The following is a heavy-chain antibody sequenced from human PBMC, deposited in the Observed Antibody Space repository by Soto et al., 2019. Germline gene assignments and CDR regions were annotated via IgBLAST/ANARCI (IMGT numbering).Heavy chain of an antibody. CDR1: GFSFNNFD. CDR2: ISSAGNKK. J-gene: IGHJ4*02. Sequence: QVQLVESGGGVVQPGRSLRLSCAASGFSFNNFDVHWVRQAPGKGLEWVAVISSAGNKKFYADSVTGRFTISRDNSKNTLYLQVSSLRAEDTAVYYCAKDRGLAAYFDSWGQGTQVTVSS. D-gene: IGHD6-13*01. CDR3: AKDRGLAAYFDS. V-gene: IGHV3-30*18.